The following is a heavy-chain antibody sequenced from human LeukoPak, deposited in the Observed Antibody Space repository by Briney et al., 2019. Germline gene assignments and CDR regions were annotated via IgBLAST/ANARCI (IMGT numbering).Heavy chain of an antibody. CDR2: IYPGDSDT. Sequence: GESLKISCKGSGYSFTSYWIGWVRQMPGKGLEWMGIIYPGDSDTRYSPSLQGQVTISADKSISTAYLQWSSLKASDTAMYYCASSPNYVWGSYRFDYWGQGTLVTVSS. CDR1: GYSFTSYW. J-gene: IGHJ4*02. V-gene: IGHV5-51*01. D-gene: IGHD3-16*02. CDR3: ASSPNYVWGSYRFDY.